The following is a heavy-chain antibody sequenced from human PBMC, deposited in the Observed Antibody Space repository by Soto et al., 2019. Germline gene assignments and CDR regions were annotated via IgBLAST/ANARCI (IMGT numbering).Heavy chain of an antibody. CDR3: AKPLYSLYFYGMDV. Sequence: GGSLRLSCAASGLTFSSYAMSWVRQAPGKGLEWVSSISGSGGSTYYADSEKGRFTISRDDSKNTLYLQMNSLRAEDTAVYYCAKPLYSLYFYGMDVWGQGTTVTVSS. V-gene: IGHV3-23*01. CDR1: GLTFSSYA. J-gene: IGHJ6*02. CDR2: ISGSGGST. D-gene: IGHD2-15*01.